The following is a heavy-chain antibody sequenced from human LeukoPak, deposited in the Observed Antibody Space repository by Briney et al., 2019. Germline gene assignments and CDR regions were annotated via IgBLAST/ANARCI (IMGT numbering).Heavy chain of an antibody. CDR2: IYYTGST. J-gene: IGHJ4*02. CDR1: GGSISNYY. Sequence: SETLSLTCIVSGGSISNYYWSWIQQPPEKGLEYIGYIYYTGSTYYNPSLKSRVTISLDTSKNQFSLKLSSVTAADTAVYYCVRRYYYDIWGQGTLVTVSS. D-gene: IGHD3-22*01. V-gene: IGHV4-59*01. CDR3: VRRYYYDI.